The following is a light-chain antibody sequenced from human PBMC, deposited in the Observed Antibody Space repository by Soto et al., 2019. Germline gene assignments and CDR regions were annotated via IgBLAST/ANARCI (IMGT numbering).Light chain of an antibody. CDR3: QQYDCLPYT. V-gene: IGKV3-15*01. CDR2: GAS. J-gene: IGKJ2*01. Sequence: EIVMTKSPATLSVSPGERATLSFRSSQSSSSNLAWYQHKPGQAPRLLINGASTRALGIPARFSGSGSGTEFALTISRLQSEDFAVYYCQQYDCLPYTFGQGTNLEIK. CDR1: QSSSSN.